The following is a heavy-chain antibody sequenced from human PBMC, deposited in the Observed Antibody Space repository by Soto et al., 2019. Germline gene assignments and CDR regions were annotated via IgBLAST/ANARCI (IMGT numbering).Heavy chain of an antibody. CDR1: GFTFSAYG. V-gene: IGHV3-33*01. CDR2: IWHDGSKK. Sequence: QVQLVASGGGVVQPGTSLRLSCAASGFTFSAYGLQWVRQAPGKGLEWLAFIWHDGSKKYYADSAGGRFTISRDNSKNPLYLQTTRLRAEDTAVYYCASQAFDYWGQGTLVTVSS. J-gene: IGHJ4*02. CDR3: ASQAFDY.